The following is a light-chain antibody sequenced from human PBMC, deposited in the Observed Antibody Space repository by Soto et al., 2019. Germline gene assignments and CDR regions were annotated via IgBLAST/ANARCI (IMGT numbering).Light chain of an antibody. CDR3: QQYGSSPRT. CDR1: QTVSSSS. Sequence: DIVFTQSPCTLSLSPGERATLSCRASQTVSSSSLAWYQQKPGQAPRLLIFGASTRAAGFPDRFSGSGSGTDFTLTISRLEPEDFAVYYCQQYGSSPRTFGQGTKV. J-gene: IGKJ1*01. CDR2: GAS. V-gene: IGKV3-20*01.